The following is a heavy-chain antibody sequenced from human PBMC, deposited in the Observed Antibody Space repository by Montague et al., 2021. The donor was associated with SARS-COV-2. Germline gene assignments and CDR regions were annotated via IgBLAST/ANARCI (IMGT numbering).Heavy chain of an antibody. CDR2: IYYSGST. CDR3: ARVKAPYCSSTSCYSASWFDP. J-gene: IGHJ5*02. Sequence: TLSLTCTVSGGSISSGGYYWSWIRQHPGKGLGWIGYIYYSGSTYYNLSLKSRVTISVDTSKNQFSLKLSSVTAADTAVYYCARVKAPYCSSTSCYSASWFDPWGQGTLVTVSS. D-gene: IGHD2-2*01. CDR1: GGSISSGGYY. V-gene: IGHV4-31*03.